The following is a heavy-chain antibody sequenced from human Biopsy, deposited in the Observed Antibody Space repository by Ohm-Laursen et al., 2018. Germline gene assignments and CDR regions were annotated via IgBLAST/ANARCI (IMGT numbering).Heavy chain of an antibody. CDR3: ARDVRPVTMIAEGDFDY. D-gene: IGHD3-22*01. V-gene: IGHV3-21*01. CDR1: GFTFTSYT. J-gene: IGHJ4*02. CDR2: ISSTSDYV. Sequence: SLRLSCAASGFTFTSYTLTWVRQAPGRGLEWVSSISSTSDYVYYADSVKGRFTISRDSAKNSLYLQMNSVRAEDTAVYYCARDVRPVTMIAEGDFDYWGQGSLVTVS.